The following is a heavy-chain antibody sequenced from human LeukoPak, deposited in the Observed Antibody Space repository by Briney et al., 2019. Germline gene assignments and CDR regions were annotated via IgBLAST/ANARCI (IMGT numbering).Heavy chain of an antibody. V-gene: IGHV1-3*01. CDR2: INAGNGNT. D-gene: IGHD3-16*01. CDR3: ARGEIAITFGSSRPGDAFNI. CDR1: GYSFTRYA. J-gene: IGHJ3*02. Sequence: GASVNVSCKAFGYSFTRYAMHWVRQAPGQRLEWMGWINAGNGNTKYSQKFQGRVTITRDTSASTVYRELSSLRSEDTAVYYCARGEIAITFGSSRPGDAFNIWGQGTMVTVSS.